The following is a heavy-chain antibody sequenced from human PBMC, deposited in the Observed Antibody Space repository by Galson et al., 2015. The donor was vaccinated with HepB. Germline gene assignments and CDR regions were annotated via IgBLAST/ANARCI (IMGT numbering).Heavy chain of an antibody. CDR2: IIPILGIA. J-gene: IGHJ3*02. D-gene: IGHD3-22*01. CDR3: ARDTINYYDSSGLRTFDI. V-gene: IGHV1-69*04. CDR1: GGTFSSYT. Sequence: SVKVSCKASGGTFSSYTISWVRQAPGQGLEWMGRIIPILGIANHAQKFQGRVTITADKSTSTAYMELSSLRSEDTAVYYCARDTINYYDSSGLRTFDIWGRGTMVTVSS.